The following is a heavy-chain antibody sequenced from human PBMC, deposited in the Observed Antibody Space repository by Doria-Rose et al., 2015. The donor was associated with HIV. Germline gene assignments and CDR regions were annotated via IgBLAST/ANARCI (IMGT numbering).Heavy chain of an antibody. J-gene: IGHJ3*01. CDR3: ARQRGLDAFDV. V-gene: IGHV4-34*01. CDR2: INHSGTT. Sequence: QCDAGVLKPSETRSLTCAVYGESFSGYYWSWIRQPPGKGLEWIAEINHSGTTNYNPSLKSRVTISVDTSKNQFSLNLTSETAADMAAYYCARQRGLDAFDVWGRGTIITVSS. CDR1: GESFSGYY.